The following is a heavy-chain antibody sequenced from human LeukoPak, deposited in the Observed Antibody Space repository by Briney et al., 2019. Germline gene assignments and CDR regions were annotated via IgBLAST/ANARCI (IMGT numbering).Heavy chain of an antibody. CDR2: INHSGST. J-gene: IGHJ4*02. D-gene: IGHD3-3*01. V-gene: IGHV4-34*01. Sequence: SETLCLTCAVYGGSFSGYYWSWIRQPPGKGLEWIGEINHSGSTNYNPSLKSRVTISVDTSKNQFSLKLSSVTAADTAVYYCARSQELRFLNYWGQGTLVTVSS. CDR1: GGSFSGYY. CDR3: ARSQELRFLNY.